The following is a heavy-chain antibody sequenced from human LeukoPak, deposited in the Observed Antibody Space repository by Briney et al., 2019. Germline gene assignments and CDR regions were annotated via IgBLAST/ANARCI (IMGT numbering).Heavy chain of an antibody. D-gene: IGHD4-11*01. CDR3: ARGRPYSNRFDY. J-gene: IGHJ4*02. V-gene: IGHV1-8*01. CDR1: GYTFTSYD. CDR2: MNPNSGNT. Sequence: ASVTVSCKASGYTFTSYDINWVRQAAGQGLEWMGWMNPNSGNTGYAQKFQGRVTMTRNTSISTAYMELSSLRSEDTAVYYCARGRPYSNRFDYWGQGTLVAVSS.